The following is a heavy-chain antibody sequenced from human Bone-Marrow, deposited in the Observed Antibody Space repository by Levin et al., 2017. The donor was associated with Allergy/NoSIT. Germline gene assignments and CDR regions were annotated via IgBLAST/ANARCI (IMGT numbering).Heavy chain of an antibody. J-gene: IGHJ4*02. CDR3: ARDPSRGYTYGHLDY. V-gene: IGHV3-30-3*01. D-gene: IGHD5-18*01. Sequence: PGGSLRLSCAASGFTFSSYAMHWVRQAPGKGLEWVAVMSYDGSNKYYADSVKGRFTISRDNSKNTVYLQMNSLRAEDTAVYYCARDPSRGYTYGHLDYWGQGTLVTVSS. CDR2: MSYDGSNK. CDR1: GFTFSSYA.